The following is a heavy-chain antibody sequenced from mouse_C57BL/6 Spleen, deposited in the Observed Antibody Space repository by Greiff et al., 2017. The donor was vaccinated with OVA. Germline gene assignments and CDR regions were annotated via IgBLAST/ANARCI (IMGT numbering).Heavy chain of an antibody. CDR2: ISSGGDYI. Sequence: EVKLEESGEGLVKPGGSLKLSCAASGFTFSSYAMSWVRQTPEKRLEWVAYISSGGDYIYYADTVKGRFTISRDNARKTLYLQMSSLKSEDTAMYYCTRDYEYDAAGAPWFAYWGQGTLVTVSA. V-gene: IGHV5-9-1*02. J-gene: IGHJ3*01. D-gene: IGHD2-4*01. CDR3: TRDYEYDAAGAPWFAY. CDR1: GFTFSSYA.